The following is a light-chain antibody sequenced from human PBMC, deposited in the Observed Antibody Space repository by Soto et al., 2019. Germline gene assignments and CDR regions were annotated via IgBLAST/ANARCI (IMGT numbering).Light chain of an antibody. V-gene: IGKV1-13*02. Sequence: AIQLTQSPSSLSASVGDRVTITWRASQGISRALAWDQQKPGEAPKLLIYDASSLESGLPSRVSGSGSGTDFTLTISSLQPEDFATYYGQQLGTFGPGTKVDIK. CDR2: DAS. CDR3: QQLGT. J-gene: IGKJ3*01. CDR1: QGISRA.